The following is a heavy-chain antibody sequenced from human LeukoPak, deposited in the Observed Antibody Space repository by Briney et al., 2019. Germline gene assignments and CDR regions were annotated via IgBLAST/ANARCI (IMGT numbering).Heavy chain of an antibody. J-gene: IGHJ4*02. CDR2: IYHSGST. Sequence: SETLSLTCTVSGYSISSGYYWGWIRQPPGKGLEWIGSIYHSGSTYYNPSLKSRVSISVDTSKNQFSLKLSSVTAADTAVYYCAKSRDYYDSSFDFDYWGQGTLVTVSS. V-gene: IGHV4-38-2*02. D-gene: IGHD3-22*01. CDR3: AKSRDYYDSSFDFDY. CDR1: GYSISSGYY.